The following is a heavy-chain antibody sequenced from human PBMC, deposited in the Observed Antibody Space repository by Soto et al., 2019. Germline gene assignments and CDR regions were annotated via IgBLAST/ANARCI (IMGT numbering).Heavy chain of an antibody. J-gene: IGHJ6*02. D-gene: IGHD3-3*01. CDR1: GFTFSSYA. CDR3: VKVPPDYDFWSGYDYYYYGMDV. Sequence: GGSLRLSCAASGFTFSSYAMSWVRQAPGKGLEWVSAISGSGGSTYYADSVKGRFTISRDNSKNTLYLQMNSLRAEYTAVYYCVKVPPDYDFWSGYDYYYYGMDVWGQGTTVTVSS. CDR2: ISGSGGST. V-gene: IGHV3-23*01.